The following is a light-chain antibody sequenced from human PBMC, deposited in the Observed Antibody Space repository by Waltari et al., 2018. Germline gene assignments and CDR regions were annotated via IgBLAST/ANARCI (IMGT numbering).Light chain of an antibody. Sequence: MTQSPDSLAVSLGERATINCKSNQSVLYSSNNNNYLAWYQQKPRQPPKLLIYWASTRESGVPDRFSGSGSGTDFTLAISSLQAEDVAVYYCQQYYTTPWTFGQGTKVEI. V-gene: IGKV4-1*01. CDR2: WAS. CDR1: QSVLYSSNNNNY. J-gene: IGKJ1*01. CDR3: QQYYTTPWT.